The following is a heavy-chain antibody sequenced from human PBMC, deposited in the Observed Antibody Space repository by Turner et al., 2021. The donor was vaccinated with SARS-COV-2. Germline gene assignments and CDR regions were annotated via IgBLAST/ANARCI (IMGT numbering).Heavy chain of an antibody. V-gene: IGHV1-2*02. D-gene: IGHD6-13*01. CDR2: IRTNSGGT. CDR1: GYTFTGYY. J-gene: IGHJ4*02. CDR3: ARDLFDLGSRWTQ. Sequence: QLQLVQSGAEVRKPGASVKVACKASGYTFTGYYMHWVRQAPGQGREWMGCIRTNSGGTNYAKKFQGRVTMTRDTSISTAYMELSRLESDDTAVYFCARDLFDLGSRWTQWGQGTLVTVSS.